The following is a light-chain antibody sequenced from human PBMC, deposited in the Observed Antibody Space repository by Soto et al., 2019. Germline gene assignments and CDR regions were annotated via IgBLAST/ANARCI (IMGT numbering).Light chain of an antibody. CDR2: GVS. J-gene: IGLJ2*01. V-gene: IGLV2-14*01. CDR1: SVDVGGFNY. Sequence: QSALTQPASVSGSPGQSITISCTGTSVDVGGFNYVSWYQLHSGQAPQLMIYGVSNRPSGVSYRFAGSKSGNTASLTISGLQAEDEADYYCTSYTSTSTLVFGGGTKVTVL. CDR3: TSYTSTSTLV.